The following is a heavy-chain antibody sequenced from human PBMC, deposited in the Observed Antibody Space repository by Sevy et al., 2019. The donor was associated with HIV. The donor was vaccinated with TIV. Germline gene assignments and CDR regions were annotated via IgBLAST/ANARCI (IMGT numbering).Heavy chain of an antibody. D-gene: IGHD3-22*01. CDR2: LTSDGRA. J-gene: IGHJ4*02. CDR3: AREYSGSFDY. Sequence: GGSLRLSCAASGITVSRNYINWVRQAPGQGLEWVSILTSDGRAYYPDSVKGRFTISTDNSRNTLYVQMNSLRAEDTAVYYCAREYSGSFDYRGQGTLVTVSS. CDR1: GITVSRNY. V-gene: IGHV3-66*01.